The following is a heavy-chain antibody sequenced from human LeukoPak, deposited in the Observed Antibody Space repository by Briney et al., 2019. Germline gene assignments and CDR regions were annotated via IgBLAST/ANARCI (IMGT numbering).Heavy chain of an antibody. J-gene: IGHJ4*02. D-gene: IGHD5-12*01. CDR3: AKGEYSGFFYWDY. Sequence: GGSLRLSCAASGFTFSSSAMSWVRQAPGKGLQWVSTLSSSGGSTYYADSVKGRFTISRDNSKNTLYLQMNSLRAEDTAVYYCAKGEYSGFFYWDYWGQGTLVTVSS. V-gene: IGHV3-23*01. CDR1: GFTFSSSA. CDR2: LSSSGGST.